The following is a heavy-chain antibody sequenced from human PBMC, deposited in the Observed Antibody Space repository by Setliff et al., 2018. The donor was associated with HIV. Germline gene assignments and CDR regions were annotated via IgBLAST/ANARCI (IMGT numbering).Heavy chain of an antibody. CDR3: AREVLRGGDDAFGL. J-gene: IGHJ3*01. Sequence: PGGSLRLSCVASGFLFNRYSLNWVRQAPGRGPEWVASISNSSRYYWVKARYGDSVRGRFTISGDYAKNSVYLQMNSLRVEDSAVYYCAREVLRGGDDAFGLWGRGTVVTVSS. CDR1: GFLFNRYS. D-gene: IGHD3-10*01. V-gene: IGHV3-21*01. CDR2: ISNSSRYY.